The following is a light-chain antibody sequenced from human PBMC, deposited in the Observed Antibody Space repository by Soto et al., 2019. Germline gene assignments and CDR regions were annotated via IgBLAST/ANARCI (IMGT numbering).Light chain of an antibody. Sequence: EVVMTQSPATLSVSPGERATLSCRASRGIGSTLAWYQQKPGQTPSRLIYDTSPRATSVPARFIGSASVTEFTLTISSLQSEDFAVYYCQHYVNWPLSFGGRTRVESK. CDR2: DTS. V-gene: IGKV3-15*01. CDR1: RGIGST. CDR3: QHYVNWPLS. J-gene: IGKJ4*01.